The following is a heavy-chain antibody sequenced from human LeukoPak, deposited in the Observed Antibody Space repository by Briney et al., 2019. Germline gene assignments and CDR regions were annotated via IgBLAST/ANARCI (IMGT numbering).Heavy chain of an antibody. CDR1: GFTFSSYW. Sequence: GGSLRLSCAASGFTFSSYWMSWVRQAPGKGLEWVANIKQDGSEKYYVDSVKGRFTISRDNSKNTLYLQMNSLRAEDTAVYYCARHYYDSSGYIYYWGQGTLVTVSS. CDR2: IKQDGSEK. V-gene: IGHV3-7*03. CDR3: ARHYYDSSGYIYY. J-gene: IGHJ4*02. D-gene: IGHD3-22*01.